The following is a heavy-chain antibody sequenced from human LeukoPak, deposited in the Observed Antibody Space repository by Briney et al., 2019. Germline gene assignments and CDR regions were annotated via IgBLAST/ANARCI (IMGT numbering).Heavy chain of an antibody. D-gene: IGHD5-12*01. J-gene: IGHJ4*02. CDR3: AKGGDLVATIAFY. Sequence: GGSLRLSCAASGFTFSSYVMNWVRQAPGKGLEWVSGISGSGATTYNADSVKGRFTISRDNSKNTLYLQMYSLRAEDTAIYYCAKGGDLVATIAFYWGQGTLVTVSS. CDR1: GFTFSSYV. CDR2: ISGSGATT. V-gene: IGHV3-23*01.